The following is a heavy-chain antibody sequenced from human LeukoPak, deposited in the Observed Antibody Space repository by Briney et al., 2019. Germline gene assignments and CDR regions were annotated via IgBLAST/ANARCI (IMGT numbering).Heavy chain of an antibody. D-gene: IGHD3-10*01. Sequence: SETLSLTCAVYGGSFSNYYWSWIRQTSGKGLEWIGEINHSGSTNYNPSLKSRLTISLDTSKNQFSLKLSSVTAADTAVYYCARQPRTTYYGSGSSNMGYYYYMDVWGKGTTVTISS. V-gene: IGHV4-34*01. CDR3: ARQPRTTYYGSGSSNMGYYYYMDV. CDR1: GGSFSNYY. J-gene: IGHJ6*03. CDR2: INHSGST.